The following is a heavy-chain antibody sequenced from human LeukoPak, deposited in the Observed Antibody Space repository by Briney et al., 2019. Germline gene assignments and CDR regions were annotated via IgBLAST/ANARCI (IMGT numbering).Heavy chain of an antibody. Sequence: GGSLRLSCAASGFTFSSYGMHWVRQAPGKGPEWVAVISYDGSNKYYADSVKGRFTISRDNSKNTLYLQMNSLRAEDTAVYYCARLHTPQDYDFWSGYFEGGGFWFDPWGQGTLVTVSS. CDR1: GFTFSSYG. J-gene: IGHJ5*02. V-gene: IGHV3-30*03. CDR2: ISYDGSNK. CDR3: ARLHTPQDYDFWSGYFEGGGFWFDP. D-gene: IGHD3-3*01.